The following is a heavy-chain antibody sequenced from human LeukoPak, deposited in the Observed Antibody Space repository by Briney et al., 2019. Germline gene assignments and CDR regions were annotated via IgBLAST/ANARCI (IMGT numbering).Heavy chain of an antibody. V-gene: IGHV3-11*01. CDR3: ARGRDGYKY. D-gene: IGHD5-24*01. CDR1: GFTFSDYY. CDR2: ISSRGKTV. J-gene: IGHJ4*02. Sequence: GGSLRLSCAASGFTFSDYYMSWIRQAPDKGLEWVSYISSRGKTVHYADSVKGRFATSRDNAEMSLYLQMDSLRAEDTAIYFCARGRDGYKYWGPGTRVTVSS.